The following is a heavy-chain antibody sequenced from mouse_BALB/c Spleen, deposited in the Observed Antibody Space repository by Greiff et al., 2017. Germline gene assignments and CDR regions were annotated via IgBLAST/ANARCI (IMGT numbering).Heavy chain of an antibody. V-gene: IGHV2-6-4*01. CDR3: ARDDDGSSYGRYVDG. CDR2: IWGGGST. D-gene: IGHD1-1*01. J-gene: IGHJ1*01. Sequence: QVQLKESGPGLVAPSQCLSLTCTVSGFSLSSYSVHWVRQPPGKGLEWLGMIWGGGSTDYHSALKSRLSISKDNSKSQVFLKMNSLQTDDTAMYYCARDDDGSSYGRYVDGWGAGTTGTVSS. CDR1: GFSLSSYS.